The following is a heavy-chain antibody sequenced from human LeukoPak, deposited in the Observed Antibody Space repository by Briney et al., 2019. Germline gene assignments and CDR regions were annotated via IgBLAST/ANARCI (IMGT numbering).Heavy chain of an antibody. CDR3: ARVAWLTARTYGMDV. D-gene: IGHD6-6*01. CDR2: IYYSGRT. Sequence: SETLSLTCSVSGGSINNYFWSWIRQPPGKGLEWIGYIYYSGRTNYNPSLKSRVTISVDTSKNQFSLKLSSVTAADTAVYYCARVAWLTARTYGMDVWGQGTTVTVSS. CDR1: GGSINNYF. V-gene: IGHV4-59*12. J-gene: IGHJ6*02.